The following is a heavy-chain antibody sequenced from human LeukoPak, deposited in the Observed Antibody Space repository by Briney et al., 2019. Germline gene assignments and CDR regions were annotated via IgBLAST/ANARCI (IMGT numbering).Heavy chain of an antibody. CDR2: INHSGST. Sequence: PSETLSLTCAVYGGSFSGYYWSWIRQPPGKGLEWIGEINHSGSTNYNPSLKSRVTISVDTSKNQFSLKLSSVTAADTAVYYCARSRGVITSSFDYWGQGTLVTVSS. D-gene: IGHD3-10*01. CDR1: GGSFSGYY. CDR3: ARSRGVITSSFDY. J-gene: IGHJ4*02. V-gene: IGHV4-34*01.